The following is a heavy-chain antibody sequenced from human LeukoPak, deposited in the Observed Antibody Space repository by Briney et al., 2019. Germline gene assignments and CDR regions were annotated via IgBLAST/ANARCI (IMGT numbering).Heavy chain of an antibody. V-gene: IGHV3-23*01. J-gene: IGHJ4*02. D-gene: IGHD1-26*01. CDR3: ARREDFDY. CDR2: ISGSGHST. CDR1: GFTFSSFS. Sequence: PGGSLRLSCAASGFTFSSFSMSWVRQAPGKGLEWVSAISGSGHSTYYSDSVKGRFTVSRDNSKNTVYLQMNSLRAEDTAVYYCARREDFDYWGQGTLVTVSS.